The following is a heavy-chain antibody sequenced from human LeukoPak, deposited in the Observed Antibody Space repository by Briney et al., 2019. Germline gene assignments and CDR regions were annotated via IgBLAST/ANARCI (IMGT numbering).Heavy chain of an antibody. V-gene: IGHV3-30*04. Sequence: PGGSLRLSCAASGHSFSSYAMSWVRQAPGKRLEWVAFISYAGGDTFYADSVKGRFSISRDNSKDTLYLHMNSLRLDDTAVYHCARDAGYDSRGYLPYYWGQGTLVTVSS. CDR3: ARDAGYDSRGYLPYY. CDR1: GHSFSSYA. D-gene: IGHD3-22*01. CDR2: ISYAGGDT. J-gene: IGHJ4*02.